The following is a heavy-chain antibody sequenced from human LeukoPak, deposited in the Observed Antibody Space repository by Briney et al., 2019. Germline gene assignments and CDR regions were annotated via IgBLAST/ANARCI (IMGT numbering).Heavy chain of an antibody. J-gene: IGHJ6*02. D-gene: IGHD6-19*01. CDR3: ARHLLFGSSGPADYFYGMDV. CDR2: IYPGDSET. CDR1: GYSLTTYW. V-gene: IGHV5-51*01. Sequence: GESLKISCKGSGYSLTTYWIGWVRQMPGKGLEWMGIIYPGDSETRYSPSFQGQVTISADKSISTAYLQWSSLKASDTAIYYCARHLLFGSSGPADYFYGMDVWGQGTTVTVSS.